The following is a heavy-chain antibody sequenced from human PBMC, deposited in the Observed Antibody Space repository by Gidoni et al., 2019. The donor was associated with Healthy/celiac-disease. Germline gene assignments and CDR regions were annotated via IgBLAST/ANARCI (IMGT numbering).Heavy chain of an antibody. Sequence: QVTLKESGPVLVKPTETLTLTCTVSGFSLSNARMGVSWIRQPPGKALEWLAHIFSNDEKSYSTSLKSRLTISKDTSKSQVVLTMTNMDPVDTATYYCARMWYDSSGYYSDYWGQGTLVTVSS. CDR1: GFSLSNARMG. CDR2: IFSNDEK. D-gene: IGHD3-22*01. V-gene: IGHV2-26*01. J-gene: IGHJ4*02. CDR3: ARMWYDSSGYYSDY.